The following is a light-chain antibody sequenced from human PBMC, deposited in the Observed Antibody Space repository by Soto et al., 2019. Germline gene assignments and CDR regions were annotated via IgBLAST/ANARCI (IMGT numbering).Light chain of an antibody. CDR2: KAS. J-gene: IGKJ4*01. CDR1: QNIGTW. Sequence: DIQMTQSPSTLSASVGDRVTITCRASQNIGTWLAWYQQKPGKAPKLLIYKASSLEGGVPSRFSGSGSGTDFNITISSLQPDDFSTYYCQQYNTYPLTFGGGTTVEIK. V-gene: IGKV1-5*03. CDR3: QQYNTYPLT.